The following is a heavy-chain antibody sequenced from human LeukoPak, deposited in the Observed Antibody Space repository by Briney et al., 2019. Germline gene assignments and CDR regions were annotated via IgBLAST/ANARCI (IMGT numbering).Heavy chain of an antibody. D-gene: IGHD6-13*01. CDR1: GFTFSSYW. V-gene: IGHV3-7*03. Sequence: GGSLRLSCAASGFTFSSYWMSWVRQAPGKGLEWVANIKQDGSEKYYVDSVKGRFTISRDNAKNSLYLQMSSLRSEDTAVYYCARGSSSSWYEEDWFDPWGQGTLVTVSS. CDR2: IKQDGSEK. J-gene: IGHJ5*02. CDR3: ARGSSSSWYEEDWFDP.